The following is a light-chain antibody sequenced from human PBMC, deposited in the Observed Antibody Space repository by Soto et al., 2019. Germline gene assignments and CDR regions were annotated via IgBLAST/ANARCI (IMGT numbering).Light chain of an antibody. CDR3: QQYGSAPLT. CDR1: QYVSTTF. V-gene: IGKV3-20*01. Sequence: EIVFTHSPGTLSLSPVEIATLSFRSSQYVSTTFFAWYQQKPGQAPRLLIYGTSNRATGIPDRFSGSGSGTDFTLTISRPEPEDFEVYYCQQYGSAPLTFGGGTKVDIK. J-gene: IGKJ4*01. CDR2: GTS.